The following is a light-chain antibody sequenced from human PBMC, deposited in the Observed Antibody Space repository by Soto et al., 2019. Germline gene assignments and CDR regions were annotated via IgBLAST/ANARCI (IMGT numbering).Light chain of an antibody. CDR3: QQYNKWPIT. CDR1: QSVSNSH. J-gene: IGKJ5*01. V-gene: IGKV3-15*01. CDR2: GAS. Sequence: EVVLTQSPGTLSLSPGERATLSCRASQSVSNSHLAWYQQKPGQAPRLLIYGASTRAAGIPDRFSGSGSETDFTLTISSLQSEDFAVYYCQQYNKWPITFGQGTRLEIK.